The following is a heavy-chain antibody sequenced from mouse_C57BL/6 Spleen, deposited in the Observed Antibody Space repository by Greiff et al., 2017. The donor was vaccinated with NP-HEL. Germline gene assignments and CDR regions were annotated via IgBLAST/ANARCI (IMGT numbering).Heavy chain of an antibody. Sequence: VQLQQSGADLVRPGASVKLSCTASGFNIKDDYMHWVKQRPEQGLEWIGWIDPENGDTEYASKFQGKATITADTSSNTAYLQLSSLTSEDTAVYYCTTSPGSYWGQGTTLTVSS. CDR2: IDPENGDT. D-gene: IGHD1-1*02. J-gene: IGHJ2*01. V-gene: IGHV14-4*01. CDR1: GFNIKDDY. CDR3: TTSPGSY.